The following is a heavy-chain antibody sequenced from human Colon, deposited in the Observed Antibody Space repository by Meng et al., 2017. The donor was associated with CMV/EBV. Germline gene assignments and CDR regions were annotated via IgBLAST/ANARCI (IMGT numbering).Heavy chain of an antibody. CDR3: AIVDHSNPIDY. J-gene: IGHJ4*02. V-gene: IGHV1-18*01. CDR1: GYTFTTYG. D-gene: IGHD4-11*01. CDR2: ISAYNGNT. Sequence: ASVKVSCKTSGYTFTTYGIDWVRQAPGQGLEWMGWISAYNGNTKYAQKLQGRVTLTTDTSTSTAYMELRSLRSGDTAVYYRAIVDHSNPIDYWGQGTLVTVSS.